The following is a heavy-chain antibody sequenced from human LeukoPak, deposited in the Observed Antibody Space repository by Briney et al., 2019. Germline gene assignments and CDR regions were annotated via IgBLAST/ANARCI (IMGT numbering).Heavy chain of an antibody. D-gene: IGHD3-10*01. CDR2: IYPGDSDT. V-gene: IGHV5-51*01. CDR1: GYIFTHNW. Sequence: GESLKISCKGSGYIFTHNWLGWVRQMPGKGLEWTGIIYPGDSDTRYSPSFEGQVTISVDKSSSTAYLQWSSLKASDTAMYYCARQTRDGSGSRGYFFDFWGQGTLVTVSS. CDR3: ARQTRDGSGSRGYFFDF. J-gene: IGHJ4*02.